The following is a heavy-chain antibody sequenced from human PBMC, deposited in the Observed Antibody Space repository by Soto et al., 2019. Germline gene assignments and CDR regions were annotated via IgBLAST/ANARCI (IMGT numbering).Heavy chain of an antibody. Sequence: QVQLQQWGAGLLEPSETLSLTCAVYGGSFSGYYWTWIHQPPGTGLEWIGEINHSGSTNYNPSLKSRVTISVVTSKNQFSLKLTSVTAADTAVYYCARDKITGLFDYWGQGTLVTVSS. J-gene: IGHJ4*02. CDR1: GGSFSGYY. CDR2: INHSGST. D-gene: IGHD2-8*02. V-gene: IGHV4-34*01. CDR3: ARDKITGLFDY.